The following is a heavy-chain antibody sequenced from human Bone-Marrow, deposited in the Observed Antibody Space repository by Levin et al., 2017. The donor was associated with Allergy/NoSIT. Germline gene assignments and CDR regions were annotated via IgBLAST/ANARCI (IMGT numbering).Heavy chain of an antibody. J-gene: IGHJ5*02. CDR3: AKGEDNVLRFLEWLAPGNWFDP. V-gene: IGHV3-30*18. CDR2: ISYDGSNK. D-gene: IGHD3-3*01. Sequence: GESLRISCAASGFTFSSYGMHWVRQAPGKGLEWVAVISYDGSNKYYADSVKGRFTISRDNSKNTLYLQMNSLRAEDTAVYYCAKGEDNVLRFLEWLAPGNWFDPWGQGTLVTVSS. CDR1: GFTFSSYG.